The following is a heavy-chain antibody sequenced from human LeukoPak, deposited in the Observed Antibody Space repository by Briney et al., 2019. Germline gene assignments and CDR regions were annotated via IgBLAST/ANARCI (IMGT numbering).Heavy chain of an antibody. CDR3: VSNHTGHDDY. D-gene: IGHD1-14*01. V-gene: IGHV3-74*03. J-gene: IGHJ4*02. Sequence: GGSLRLSCVASGFSLSSYWVHWVRQAPGKGLVWVSRINIEGSTTTYADSVKGRFTISRDNAKKTVSLQMNSLRAEDTAVYYCVSNHTGHDDYWGQGTLVTVSS. CDR1: GFSLSSYW. CDR2: INIEGSTT.